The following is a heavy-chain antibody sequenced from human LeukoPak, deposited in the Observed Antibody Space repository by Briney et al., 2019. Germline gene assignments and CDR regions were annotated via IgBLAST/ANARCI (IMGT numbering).Heavy chain of an antibody. D-gene: IGHD1-7*01. CDR1: GGSISNYY. Sequence: SETLSLTCTVSGGSISNYYWSWIRQPPGKGLEWIGYIYYSGSTNYNPSLKSRVTMSVDTSKNQFSLKLSSVTAAGTAVYYFAAGNYYFDYWRQGTLVTVSS. V-gene: IGHV4-59*01. CDR2: IYYSGST. J-gene: IGHJ4*01. CDR3: AAGNYYFDY.